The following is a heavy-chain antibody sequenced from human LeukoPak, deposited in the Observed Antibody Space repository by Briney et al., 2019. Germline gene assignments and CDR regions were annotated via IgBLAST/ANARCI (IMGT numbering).Heavy chain of an antibody. J-gene: IGHJ4*02. CDR2: IHSGGTT. CDR1: GFTARSNY. CDR3: ATDRPSDYYDSSGYSFDS. V-gene: IGHV3-66*01. Sequence: PGGSLRLSCSASGFTARSNYMSWVRQAPGKGLVWVSTIHSGGTTYYADSVKGRFTISRDNSKKTLYLQMNSLRAEDTAVYCCATDRPSDYYDSSGYSFDSWGQGTLVTVSS. D-gene: IGHD3-22*01.